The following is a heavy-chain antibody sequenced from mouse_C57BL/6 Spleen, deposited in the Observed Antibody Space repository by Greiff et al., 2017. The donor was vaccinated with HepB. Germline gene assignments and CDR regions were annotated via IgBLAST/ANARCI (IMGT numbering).Heavy chain of an antibody. CDR1: GYTFTSYG. J-gene: IGHJ4*01. CDR2: IYPRSGNT. CDR3: ARSHDYDEDYAMDD. V-gene: IGHV1-81*01. Sequence: VQLQQSGAELARPGASVKLSCKASGYTFTSYGISWVKQRTGQGLEWIGEIYPRSGNTYYNEKFKGKATLTADKSSSTAYMELRSLTSEDSAVYFCARSHDYDEDYAMDDWGQGTSVTVSS. D-gene: IGHD2-4*01.